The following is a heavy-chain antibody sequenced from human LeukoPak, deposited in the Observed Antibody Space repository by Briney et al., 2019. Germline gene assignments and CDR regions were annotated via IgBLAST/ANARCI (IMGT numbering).Heavy chain of an antibody. CDR3: VTLKAASGESTL. CDR1: GFTFSSYA. Sequence: GGSLRLSCAASGFTFSSYAMSWVRQALGKGLEWVSTISGSGGSTYYADSVKGRFTVFRDNSKNTLYLQMNSLRVEDTAVYYCVTLKAASGESTLWGQGTLVTVSS. CDR2: ISGSGGST. D-gene: IGHD3-16*01. J-gene: IGHJ4*02. V-gene: IGHV3-23*01.